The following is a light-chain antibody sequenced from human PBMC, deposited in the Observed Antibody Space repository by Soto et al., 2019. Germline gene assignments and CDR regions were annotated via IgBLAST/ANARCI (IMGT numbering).Light chain of an antibody. CDR2: EVI. Sequence: QSVLTQPPSASGSPGQSVTISCTGSSSDVGGYGYVSWYQQHPGKAPKLIIYEVIKRPSGVPDRFSGSKSGNTASLTVSGLQAEDEADYYCSSYAGSNNLHVLFGGGTKLTVL. CDR1: SSDVGGYGY. CDR3: SSYAGSNNLHVL. V-gene: IGLV2-8*01. J-gene: IGLJ2*01.